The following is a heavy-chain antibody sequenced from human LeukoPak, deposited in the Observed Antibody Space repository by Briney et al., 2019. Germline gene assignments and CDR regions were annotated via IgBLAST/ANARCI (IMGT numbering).Heavy chain of an antibody. CDR3: ARAPGEYCSSTSCFNYYHYYMDV. CDR1: GGSISSSSYY. D-gene: IGHD2-2*01. J-gene: IGHJ6*03. Sequence: SETLSLTCTVSGGSISSSSYYWGWIRQPPGKGLEWIGSIYYSGSTYCNPSLKSRVTISVDTSKNQFPLKLSSVTAADTAVYYCARAPGEYCSSTSCFNYYHYYMDVWGKGTTVTVSS. V-gene: IGHV4-39*06. CDR2: IYYSGST.